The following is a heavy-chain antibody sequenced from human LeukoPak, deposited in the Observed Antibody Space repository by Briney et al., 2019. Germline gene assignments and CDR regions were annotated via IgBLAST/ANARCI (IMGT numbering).Heavy chain of an antibody. D-gene: IGHD4-17*01. J-gene: IGHJ4*02. CDR3: ARGYDVGDYVPYTY. CDR1: GGTFNSFT. V-gene: IGHV1-69*06. CDR2: IIPIFGST. Sequence: SVKVSCKVSGGTFNSFTISWVRQAPGQGLEWMGGIIPIFGSTNYAQKFQGTVTNTADNSTSTAYMDQSRPTSDDTAAYYSARGYDVGDYVPYTYWGQGSLVIVSS.